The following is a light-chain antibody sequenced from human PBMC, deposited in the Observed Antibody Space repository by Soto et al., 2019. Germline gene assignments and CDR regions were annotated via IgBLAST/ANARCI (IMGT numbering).Light chain of an antibody. CDR1: QSVSTSY. CDR2: GAC. CDR3: QQYGSSPPRFT. V-gene: IGKV3-20*01. Sequence: EIVLRQSPGTLSLSPGERATLSCRASQSVSTSYLAWYQQKPGQAPRLLIYGACSRATGIPDRFSGSGSGTDFTLTISRLEPEDFAVYYCQQYGSSPPRFTFGPGTKVDIK. J-gene: IGKJ3*01.